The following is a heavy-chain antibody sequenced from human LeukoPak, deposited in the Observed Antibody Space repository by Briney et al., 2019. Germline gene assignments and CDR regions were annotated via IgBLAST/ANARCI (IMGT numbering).Heavy chain of an antibody. CDR3: ARGPSDYFDY. CDR2: ISSSSSYI. J-gene: IGHJ4*02. D-gene: IGHD6-19*01. CDR1: GSPFRSFS. Sequence: GGPLSPSCPPPGSPFRSFSMNWARQPQGKGLEWVSSISSSSSYIYYADSVKGRFTISRDTSKNTLYLQVNSLRAEDTAVYYCARGPSDYFDYWGQGTLVTVSS. V-gene: IGHV3-21*01.